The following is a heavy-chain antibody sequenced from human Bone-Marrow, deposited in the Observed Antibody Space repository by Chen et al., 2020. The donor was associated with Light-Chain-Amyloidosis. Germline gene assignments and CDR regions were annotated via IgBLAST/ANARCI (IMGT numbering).Heavy chain of an antibody. CDR3: ARGYSGYGNFDY. J-gene: IGHJ4*02. D-gene: IGHD5-12*01. Sequence: EEQLVESGGGSVQPGGSLRLSCTASGLTSSSHWMHWVRQAPGKGLVWVSRINGDGSNIYYADSVKGRFTISRDNAKNTLYLQMNSLRAEDTAVYFCARGYSGYGNFDYWGQGTLVTVSS. V-gene: IGHV3-74*01. CDR1: GLTSSSHW. CDR2: INGDGSNI.